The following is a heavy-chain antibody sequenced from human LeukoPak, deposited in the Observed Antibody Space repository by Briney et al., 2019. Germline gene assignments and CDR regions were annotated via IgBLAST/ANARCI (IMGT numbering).Heavy chain of an antibody. CDR1: GGSISSYY. D-gene: IGHD1-26*01. CDR3: AARVVGATNYFDY. V-gene: IGHV4-59*01. Sequence: PSETLSLTCTVSGGSISSYYWSWIRQPPGKGLEWIGHTYYSGGTNYNPSLKGRVTISVDLSKNQFSLKMNSVTAADTAVYYCAARVVGATNYFDYWDQGNLVTVSS. CDR2: TYYSGGT. J-gene: IGHJ4*02.